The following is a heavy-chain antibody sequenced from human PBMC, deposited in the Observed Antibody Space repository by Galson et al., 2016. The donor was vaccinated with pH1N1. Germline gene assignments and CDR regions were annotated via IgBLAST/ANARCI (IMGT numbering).Heavy chain of an antibody. D-gene: IGHD1-26*01. J-gene: IGHJ3*02. V-gene: IGHV3-7*01. CDR2: IKQDGSKK. CDR3: ARDPLRGALDI. Sequence: SLRLSCAASGFTFSSYWMSWVRQAPGKGLEWVANIKQDGSKKYYLDSVKGRFTISRDNAKNSLYLQMNSLGVEDTAVYYCARDPLRGALDIWGQGTKLTVSS. CDR1: GFTFSSYW.